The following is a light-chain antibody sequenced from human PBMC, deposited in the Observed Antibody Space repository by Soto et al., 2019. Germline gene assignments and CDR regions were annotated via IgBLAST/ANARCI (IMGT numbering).Light chain of an antibody. CDR1: HSVSGSR. J-gene: IGKJ1*01. CDR2: GAS. CDR3: QHYGSSFRT. Sequence: EIVLTQSPGTLSLSPGERATLSCRASHSVSGSRLAWYQQKPGQAPRLLIYGASNTATGIPDRFSGSGSGTDFTLTIIRLEPEDFAVYYCQHYGSSFRTFGQGTKVEIK. V-gene: IGKV3-20*01.